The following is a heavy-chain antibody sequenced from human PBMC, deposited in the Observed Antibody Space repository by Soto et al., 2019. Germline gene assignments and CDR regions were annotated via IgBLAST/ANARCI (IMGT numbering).Heavy chain of an antibody. Sequence: TASGFTFSSYSMNWVRQAPGKGLEWVSYISSSSSTIYYADSVKGRFTISRDNAKNSLYLQMNSLRAEDTAVYYCARHPERIAEIGWFDPWGKGTLVTVSS. J-gene: IGHJ5*02. CDR3: ARHPERIAEIGWFDP. CDR1: GFTFSSYS. CDR2: ISSSSSTI. D-gene: IGHD6-13*01. V-gene: IGHV3-48*01.